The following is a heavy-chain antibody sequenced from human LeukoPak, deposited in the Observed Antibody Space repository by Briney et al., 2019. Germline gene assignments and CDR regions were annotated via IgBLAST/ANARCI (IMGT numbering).Heavy chain of an antibody. J-gene: IGHJ4*02. V-gene: IGHV1-2*02. CDR2: INPNSGGT. CDR3: ARDLYGPAGDFDY. D-gene: IGHD2/OR15-2a*01. Sequence: ASVKVSCKASGYTFTGYYMHWVRQAPGQGLEWMGWINPNSGGTNYAQKFQGRVTMTRDTSISTAYMEPSRLRSDDTAVYYCARDLYGPAGDFDYWGQGTLVTVSS. CDR1: GYTFTGYY.